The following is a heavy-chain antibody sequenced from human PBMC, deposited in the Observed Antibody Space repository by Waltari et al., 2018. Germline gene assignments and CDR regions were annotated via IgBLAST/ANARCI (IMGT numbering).Heavy chain of an antibody. J-gene: IGHJ3*02. CDR3: ARERPLLGGDYVI. Sequence: QVQLVPSGAEVKTPGSSVTVSCKASGGTFSSYALSCVRQAPGQGLEWRGGISPIFGTANYAQKFQGRVTITTDESTSTADMELSSLRSEDTAVYYCARERPLLGGDYVIWGQGTMVTVSS. CDR2: ISPIFGTA. V-gene: IGHV1-69*05. CDR1: GGTFSSYA. D-gene: IGHD4-17*01.